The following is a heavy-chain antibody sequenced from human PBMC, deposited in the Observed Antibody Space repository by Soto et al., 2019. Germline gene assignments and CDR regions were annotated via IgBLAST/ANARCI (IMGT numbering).Heavy chain of an antibody. Sequence: PSETLSLTCTVSGGSIRRGDYYWTWIPQPPGKGLEWIGYIYYSGSTYYNPSLKSRISMSVDTSKNQFSLNLSSVTAADTAVYYCAQYDFWSGEFDYWAQGTLVTVSS. CDR1: GGSIRRGDYY. D-gene: IGHD3-3*01. J-gene: IGHJ4*02. CDR3: AQYDFWSGEFDY. V-gene: IGHV4-30-4*01. CDR2: IYYSGST.